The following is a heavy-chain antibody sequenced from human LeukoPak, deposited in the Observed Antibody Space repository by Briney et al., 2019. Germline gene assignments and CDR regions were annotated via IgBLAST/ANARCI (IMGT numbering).Heavy chain of an antibody. CDR2: ISGSGGST. CDR1: GFTFSSYA. J-gene: IGHJ6*03. V-gene: IGHV3-23*01. Sequence: GGSLRLSCAASGFTFSSYAMSWVRQAPGKGLEWVSAISGSGGSTYYADSVKGRFTISRDNSKNTLYLQMNSLRAEDTAVYYCAKDPAPGVVVIAILSYMDVWGKGTTVTVSS. D-gene: IGHD2-21*01. CDR3: AKDPAPGVVVIAILSYMDV.